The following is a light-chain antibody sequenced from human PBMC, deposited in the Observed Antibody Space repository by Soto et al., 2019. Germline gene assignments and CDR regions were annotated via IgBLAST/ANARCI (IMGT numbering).Light chain of an antibody. CDR1: QNIRNY. CDR2: GAS. CDR3: QQTYDTSWT. J-gene: IGKJ1*01. V-gene: IGKV1-39*01. Sequence: DIQMTQSPSSLSASVGDRVTITCRASQNIRNYVNWYQQKPGRAPKFLIYGASNLQFGVPSRFGGSESGTEFTLTITSLALEDFATYYCQQTYDTSWTFGLGTRVEIK.